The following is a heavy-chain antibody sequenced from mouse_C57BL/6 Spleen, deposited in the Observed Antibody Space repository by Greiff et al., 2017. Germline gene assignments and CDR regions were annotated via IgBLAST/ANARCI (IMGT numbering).Heavy chain of an antibody. V-gene: IGHV1-82*01. J-gene: IGHJ4*01. D-gene: IGHD1-1*01. CDR2: IYPGDGDT. Sequence: QVQLQQSGPELVKPGASVKISCKASGYAFSSSWMNWVKQRPGTGPEWIGRIYPGDGDTNYNGKFKGKATLTADKSSSTAYMQLSSLTSEDSAVYFCARDYGSSPYAMDYWGQGTSVTVSS. CDR1: GYAFSSSW. CDR3: ARDYGSSPYAMDY.